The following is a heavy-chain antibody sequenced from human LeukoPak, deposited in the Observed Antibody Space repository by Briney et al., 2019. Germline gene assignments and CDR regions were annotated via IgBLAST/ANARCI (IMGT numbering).Heavy chain of an antibody. CDR3: ASFARLRLRGSDY. V-gene: IGHV4-4*02. CDR2: IYHTGNT. J-gene: IGHJ4*02. D-gene: IGHD5-12*01. CDR1: GGSISSSNW. Sequence: SETLSLTCDVAGGSISSSNWWNRVRQPPGKGLEWIGEIYHTGNTNYNPSLKSRVTISVDKSKNQFSLDLGSVTAADTAVYFCASFARLRLRGSDYWCQGALVIVSS.